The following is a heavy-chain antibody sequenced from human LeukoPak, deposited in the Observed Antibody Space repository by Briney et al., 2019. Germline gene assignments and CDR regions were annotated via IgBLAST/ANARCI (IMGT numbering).Heavy chain of an antibody. CDR3: ASGGGSLIDY. J-gene: IGHJ4*02. D-gene: IGHD3-16*02. CDR1: GGHIDSFF. Sequence: SETLSLTCTVSGGHIDSFFWNWIRQSPGKGLEWTGYIDNSGSTKYNPSLKSRITMSRDTSKNQFSLKLTSVTAADSAMYYCASGGGSLIDYWGQGTLVSVSS. CDR2: IDNSGST. V-gene: IGHV4-4*08.